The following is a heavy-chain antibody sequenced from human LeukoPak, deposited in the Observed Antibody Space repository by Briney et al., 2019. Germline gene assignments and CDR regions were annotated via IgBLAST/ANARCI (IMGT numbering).Heavy chain of an antibody. V-gene: IGHV1-3*01. CDR3: ARDSIWGSGTYGFDY. Sequence: GASVKVSCKASGYTFTSYLIHWVRQAPGQSLEWMGWINVGNDNTKYSQNFQGRVTTTRDTSASTAYMELSSLRSEDTAVYYCARDSIWGSGTYGFDYWGQGALVTVSS. J-gene: IGHJ4*02. CDR2: INVGNDNT. CDR1: GYTFTSYL. D-gene: IGHD1-26*01.